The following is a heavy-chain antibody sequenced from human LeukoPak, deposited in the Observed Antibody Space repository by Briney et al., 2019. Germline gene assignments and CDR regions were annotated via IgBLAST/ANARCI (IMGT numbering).Heavy chain of an antibody. V-gene: IGHV4-38-2*01. J-gene: IGHJ4*02. CDR3: ARHADY. Sequence: SETLSLTCAVSGYSISSGYYWGWIRQPPGKGLEWIGSIYHSGSTYYNPSLKSRVTISVDTSKNQFSLKLSSVTAADTAVYYCARHADYWGQGTLVTVSS. CDR1: GYSISSGYY. CDR2: IYHSGST.